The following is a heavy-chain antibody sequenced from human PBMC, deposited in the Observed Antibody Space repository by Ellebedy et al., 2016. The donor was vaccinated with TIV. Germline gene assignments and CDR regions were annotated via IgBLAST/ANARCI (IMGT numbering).Heavy chain of an antibody. CDR1: GFIFRNYW. V-gene: IGHV3-7*01. CDR3: ARPDSEDNYMDV. CDR2: IKQDGSEK. J-gene: IGHJ6*03. Sequence: GGSLRLXCAAPGFIFRNYWMTWVRQAPGKGLEWVANIKQDGSEKYYLDSVKGRFTISRDNAKNSLHLQMNSLRAEDTAVYYCARPDSEDNYMDVWGKGTAVTVSS.